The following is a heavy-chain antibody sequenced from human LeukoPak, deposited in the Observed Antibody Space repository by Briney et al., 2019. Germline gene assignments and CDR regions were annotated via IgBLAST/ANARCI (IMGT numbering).Heavy chain of an antibody. V-gene: IGHV3-30*18. CDR2: ISSDGSNE. J-gene: IGHJ4*02. CDR3: AKDRSKSLGN. CDR1: GFTFSNYG. D-gene: IGHD3-16*02. Sequence: GSSLRLSCAASGFTFSNYGMHWVRQAPGKGLEWVAAISSDGSNEYYADSVKGRFTISRDSSKNTLFLQMNSLRAEDTAVYYCAKDRSKSLGNWGQGTLVTVSS.